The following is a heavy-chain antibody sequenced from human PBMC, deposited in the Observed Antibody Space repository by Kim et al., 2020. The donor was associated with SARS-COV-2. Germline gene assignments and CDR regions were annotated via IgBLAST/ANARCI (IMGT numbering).Heavy chain of an antibody. D-gene: IGHD3-3*01. V-gene: IGHV3-74*01. J-gene: IGHJ6*02. Sequence: VKGRLTNSRDNAKNTLYLKMNRLRAEDTAVYYCARAFRYLEWLFLYYGMDVWGQGTTVTVSS. CDR3: ARAFRYLEWLFLYYGMDV.